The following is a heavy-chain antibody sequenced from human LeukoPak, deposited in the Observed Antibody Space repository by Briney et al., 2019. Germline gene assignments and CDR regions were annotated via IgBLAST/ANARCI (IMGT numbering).Heavy chain of an antibody. CDR1: GYDFATYW. CDR3: ARLPQDYYYHGMDV. V-gene: IGHV5-51*01. Sequence: AGESLKISCQGSGYDFATYWIGWVRQMPGKGLEWMGKIYPGDSDTKYSPSFQGQVTISADKSLGSAYLQWSSLKSSDTAMYYCARLPQDYYYHGMDVWGQGTTVSVSS. CDR2: IYPGDSDT. J-gene: IGHJ6*02.